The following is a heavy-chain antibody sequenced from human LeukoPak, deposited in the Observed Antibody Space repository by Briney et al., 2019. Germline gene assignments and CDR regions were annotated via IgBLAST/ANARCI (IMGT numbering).Heavy chain of an antibody. CDR3: SAGDGYNPSGY. J-gene: IGHJ4*02. Sequence: ASVKVSCKASGYTFTSYGISWVRQAPGQGLEWMGWVSPYNGNTNYAQKLQGRVTMTADTSTSTAYMELRSLRSDDTAVYYCSAGDGYNPSGYWGQGTLVTVSS. CDR1: GYTFTSYG. V-gene: IGHV1-18*01. D-gene: IGHD5-24*01. CDR2: VSPYNGNT.